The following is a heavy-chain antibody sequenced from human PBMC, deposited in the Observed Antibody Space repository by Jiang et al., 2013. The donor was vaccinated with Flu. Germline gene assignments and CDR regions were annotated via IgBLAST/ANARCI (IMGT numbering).Heavy chain of an antibody. D-gene: IGHD1-26*01. J-gene: IGHJ4*02. CDR1: GYTFTSYD. V-gene: IGHV1-8*01. Sequence: SGAEVKKPGASVKVSCKASGYTFTSYDINWVRQATGQGLEWMGWMNPNSGNTGYAQKFQGRVTMTRNTSISTAYMELSSLRSEDTAVYYCARGRGRIVGKPASYFDYWGQGTLVTVSS. CDR3: ARGRGRIVGKPASYFDY. CDR2: MNPNSGNT.